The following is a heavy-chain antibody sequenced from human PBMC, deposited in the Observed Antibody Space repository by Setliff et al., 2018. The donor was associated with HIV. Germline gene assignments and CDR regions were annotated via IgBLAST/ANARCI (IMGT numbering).Heavy chain of an antibody. V-gene: IGHV5-51*01. CDR2: IYPGDSDT. D-gene: IGHD3-22*01. Sequence: GESLKISCKGSGYSFTSYWIGWVRQMPGKGLEWMGIIYPGDSDTRYSPSFQGQVTISADKSISTAYLQWSSLKASDTAMYYCARLERSYHYDSMDAKDAFDIWGQGTMVTVSS. J-gene: IGHJ3*02. CDR1: GYSFTSYW. CDR3: ARLERSYHYDSMDAKDAFDI.